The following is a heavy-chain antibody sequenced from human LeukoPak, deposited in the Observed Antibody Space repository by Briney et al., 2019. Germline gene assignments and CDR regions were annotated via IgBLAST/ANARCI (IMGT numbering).Heavy chain of an antibody. CDR1: GGSICAYY. CDR2: IYAGGNT. V-gene: IGHV4-4*09. Sequence: SETLSLTCTVSGGSICAYYWTWIRQSPGRGLEWIGYIYAGGNTRYNSSLESRVSISVDTSKNQFSLTLNTVTAADTAAYYCARGVSGLWIAFDYWGQGTLVTVSS. D-gene: IGHD1-1*01. CDR3: ARGVSGLWIAFDY. J-gene: IGHJ4*02.